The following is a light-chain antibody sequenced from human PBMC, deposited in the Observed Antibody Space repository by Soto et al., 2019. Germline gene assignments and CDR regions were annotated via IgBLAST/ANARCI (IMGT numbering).Light chain of an antibody. CDR2: DVS. Sequence: DIVLTQSPATLSLTQPERANLYCRASQSVSESLAWYQQKPGQAPRLLIYDVSYRATGIPVRFSGSGSGTDFTLTIRSLEPEDLAVYYCQQRSDWLPITVGQGTRLEI. CDR1: QSVSES. J-gene: IGKJ5*01. CDR3: QQRSDWLPIT. V-gene: IGKV3-11*01.